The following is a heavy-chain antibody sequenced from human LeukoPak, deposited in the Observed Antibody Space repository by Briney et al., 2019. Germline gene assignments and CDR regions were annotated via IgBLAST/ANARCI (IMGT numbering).Heavy chain of an antibody. V-gene: IGHV3-23*01. Sequence: PGGSLRLSCAASGFTFSSYAMSWVRQAPGKGLEWVSVISGSGGSTYYADSVKGRFTISRDNSKNTLYLQMNSLTAGDTAVYYCAREETGRGYRYIDLWGRGTLVTVSS. CDR3: AREETGRGYRYIDL. CDR2: ISGSGGST. CDR1: GFTFSSYA. J-gene: IGHJ2*01.